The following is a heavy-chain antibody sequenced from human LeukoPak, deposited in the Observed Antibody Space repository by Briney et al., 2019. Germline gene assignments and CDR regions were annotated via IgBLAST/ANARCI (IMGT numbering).Heavy chain of an antibody. CDR3: ATSPGLGYSSSLTGVDY. CDR2: IRFDGSSK. J-gene: IGHJ4*02. CDR1: GFSFSNYG. D-gene: IGHD6-6*01. Sequence: PGGSLRLSCAASGFSFSNYGMHWVRQAPGKGLEWVTFIRFDGSSKSLADSVKGRFSISRDDSKNTLYLQMNSLRAEDTAVYYCATSPGLGYSSSLTGVDYWGQGTLVTVSS. V-gene: IGHV3-30*02.